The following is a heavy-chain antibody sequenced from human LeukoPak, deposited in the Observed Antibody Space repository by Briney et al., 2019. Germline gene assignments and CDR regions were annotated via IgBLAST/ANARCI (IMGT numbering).Heavy chain of an antibody. V-gene: IGHV3-23*01. J-gene: IGHJ6*02. CDR3: AKVPYSDYGSGRPPFMDV. Sequence: GESLRLSCAASGFIFSNYAMSWVRQAPGRGLEWVSTISDSGDSTYYADSVRGRFTISRDNSKNTLYLQMNSLRAEDTVIHYCAKVPYSDYGSGRPPFMDVWGQGTTVAVSS. D-gene: IGHD3-10*01. CDR1: GFIFSNYA. CDR2: ISDSGDST.